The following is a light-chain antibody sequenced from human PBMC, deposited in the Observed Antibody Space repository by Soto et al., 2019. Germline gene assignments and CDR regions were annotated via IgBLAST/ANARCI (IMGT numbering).Light chain of an antibody. J-gene: IGLJ1*01. CDR3: SSYTAGNTRV. Sequence: QSALTQPASVSGSLGQSITISCTGTSSDVGGYNYVSWYQHHPGKAPQLMIFEVSNRPSGVSDRFSASKSGNTASLTISGLLAEDEADYYCSSYTAGNTRVFGTGTQLTVL. V-gene: IGLV2-14*01. CDR1: SSDVGGYNY. CDR2: EVS.